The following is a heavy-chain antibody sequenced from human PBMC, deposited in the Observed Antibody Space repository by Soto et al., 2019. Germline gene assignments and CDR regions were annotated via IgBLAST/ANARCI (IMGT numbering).Heavy chain of an antibody. D-gene: IGHD5-12*01. CDR3: ARALGYSGYAGMDV. CDR1: GYTFTIYG. Sequence: QVQLVQSGGEVKKPGASVKVSCKASGYTFTIYGINWVRQAPGQGLEWMGWISPDNGNTNYAQKLQGRVTMTTDTSTSTAYMGLRSLRSDDTAVYYCARALGYSGYAGMDVWGKGTTVTVSS. J-gene: IGHJ6*03. V-gene: IGHV1-18*01. CDR2: ISPDNGNT.